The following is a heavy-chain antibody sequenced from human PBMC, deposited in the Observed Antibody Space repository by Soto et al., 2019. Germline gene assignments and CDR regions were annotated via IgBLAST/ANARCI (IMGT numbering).Heavy chain of an antibody. Sequence: SETLSLTCAVYGGSFSGYYWSWIRQPPGKGLEWIGEINHSGSTNYNPSLKSRVTISVDTSKNQFSLKLSSVTAADTAVYYCARGAISDIVLTVYLFDYWGQGTLVTVSS. D-gene: IGHD2-8*01. CDR2: INHSGST. V-gene: IGHV4-34*01. CDR3: ARGAISDIVLTVYLFDY. CDR1: GGSFSGYY. J-gene: IGHJ4*02.